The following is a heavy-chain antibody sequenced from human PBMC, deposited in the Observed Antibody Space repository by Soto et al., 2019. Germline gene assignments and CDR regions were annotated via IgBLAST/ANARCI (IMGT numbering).Heavy chain of an antibody. D-gene: IGHD3-10*01. CDR3: AVSADYYGSGSYFSY. Sequence: SETLSLTCAVSCGSISSGGYSWSWIRQPPGKGLEWIGYIYHSGSTYYNPSLKSRVTISVDRSKNQFSLRLSSVTAADTAVYYCAVSADYYGSGSYFSYWGQGTLVTVSS. CDR1: CGSISSGGYS. J-gene: IGHJ4*02. V-gene: IGHV4-30-2*01. CDR2: IYHSGST.